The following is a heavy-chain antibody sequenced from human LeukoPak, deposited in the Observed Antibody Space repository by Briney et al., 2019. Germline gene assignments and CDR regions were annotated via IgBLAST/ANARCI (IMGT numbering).Heavy chain of an antibody. CDR3: AREYSSAYDY. J-gene: IGHJ4*02. CDR1: GDSVSTNSAA. CDR2: TYYRSKWYY. Sequence: SQTLSLTCAISGDSVSTNSAAWNWIRQSPSRGLEWLGRTYYRSKWYYDYALSVKSRITINPGTSKNEFSLHLNSVTPEDTAVYYCAREYSSAYDYWGQGTLVTVSS. D-gene: IGHD6-19*01. V-gene: IGHV6-1*01.